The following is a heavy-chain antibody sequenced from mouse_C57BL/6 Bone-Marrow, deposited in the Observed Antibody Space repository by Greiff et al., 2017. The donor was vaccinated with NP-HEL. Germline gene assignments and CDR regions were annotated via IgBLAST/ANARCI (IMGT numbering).Heavy chain of an antibody. J-gene: IGHJ4*01. V-gene: IGHV1-81*01. Sequence: QVQLKESGAELARPGASVKLSCKASGYTFTSYGISWVKQRTGQGLEWIGEIYPRSGNTYYNEKFKGKATLTADKSSSTAYMELRSLTSEDSAVYVCARGGAYGSSFYAMDYWGQGTSVTVSS. CDR3: ARGGAYGSSFYAMDY. CDR2: IYPRSGNT. CDR1: GYTFTSYG. D-gene: IGHD1-1*01.